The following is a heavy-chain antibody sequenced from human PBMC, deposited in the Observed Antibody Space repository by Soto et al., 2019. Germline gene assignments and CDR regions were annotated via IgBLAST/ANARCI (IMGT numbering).Heavy chain of an antibody. J-gene: IGHJ2*01. Sequence: QVQLLQSGAEVKEPGASVKVSCKTSGYTFTSRGIYWVRRAPGQGLEWIGWISPYNGNTNYEQRLQGRVTLTTDTSTSTAYMELRSLRPDDTAVYYCGREDGDYDWYFDLWGRGTPVTVSS. CDR1: GYTFTSRG. V-gene: IGHV1-18*01. CDR2: ISPYNGNT. D-gene: IGHD4-17*01. CDR3: GREDGDYDWYFDL.